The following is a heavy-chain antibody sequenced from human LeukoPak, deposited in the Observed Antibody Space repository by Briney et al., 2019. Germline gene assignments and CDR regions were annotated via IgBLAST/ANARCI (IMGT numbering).Heavy chain of an antibody. D-gene: IGHD6-6*01. J-gene: IGHJ4*02. CDR1: GFTFRSYW. CDR3: ARFSLAARSY. V-gene: IGHV3-7*03. CDR2: IEEDGSEK. Sequence: GGSLRLSCAASGFTFRSYWMSWVRQAPGKGLEWVANIEEDGSEKYYVDSVKGRFTISRDNAKNSLYMQMNSLRAEDTAVYYCARFSLAARSYWGQGTLVTVSS.